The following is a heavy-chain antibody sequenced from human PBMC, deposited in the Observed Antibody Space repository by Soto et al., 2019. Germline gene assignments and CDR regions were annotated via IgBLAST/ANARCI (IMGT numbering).Heavy chain of an antibody. D-gene: IGHD6-19*01. CDR3: ASFPQIAVAENDAFDI. J-gene: IGHJ3*02. CDR2: IYSGGST. V-gene: IGHV3-53*01. CDR1: GFTVSSNY. Sequence: GGSLRLSCAASGFTVSSNYMSWVRQAPGKGLEWVSVIYSGGSTYYADSVKGRFTISRDNSKDTLYLQMNSLSAEDTAVYYCASFPQIAVAENDAFDIWGQGTMVTVSS.